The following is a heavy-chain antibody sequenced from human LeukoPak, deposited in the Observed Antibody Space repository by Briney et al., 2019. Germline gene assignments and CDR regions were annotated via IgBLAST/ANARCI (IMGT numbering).Heavy chain of an antibody. CDR3: ARARGALRYCSSTSCYPDAFDI. V-gene: IGHV4-38-2*02. J-gene: IGHJ3*02. CDR1: GYSMSSGYY. CDR2: IYHSGST. Sequence: PSETLSLTCTDSGYSMSSGYYWGWIRQPPGQGLEWIGRIYHSGSTYYNPSLKSRVTISVDTSKNQFSLKLSSVTAADTAVYYCARARGALRYCSSTSCYPDAFDIWGQGTMVTVSS. D-gene: IGHD2-2*01.